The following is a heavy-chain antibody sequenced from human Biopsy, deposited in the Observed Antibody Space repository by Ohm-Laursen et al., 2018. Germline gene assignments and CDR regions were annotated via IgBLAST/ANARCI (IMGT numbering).Heavy chain of an antibody. V-gene: IGHV4-59*07. CDR2: IYSSGIT. CDR1: GGSMIHYY. D-gene: IGHD4-23*01. CDR3: ARGQDYGGNKAFDI. Sequence: SDTLSLTCTVSGGSMIHYYWNWIRQSPGKGLEWIAYIYSSGITNCNPSLKSRLTISIDTSKNQFSLKLNSMTTADTAVYYCARGQDYGGNKAFDIWGQGTKVTVSP. J-gene: IGHJ3*02.